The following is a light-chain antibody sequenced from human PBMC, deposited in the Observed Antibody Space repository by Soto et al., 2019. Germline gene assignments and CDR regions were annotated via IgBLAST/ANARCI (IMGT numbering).Light chain of an antibody. V-gene: IGKV3-15*01. CDR2: GAS. J-gene: IGKJ3*01. CDR3: QQDNNWPFT. Sequence: EIVMTQSPATLSVSPGERATLSCRASQSISSNLAWYQQKPGQAPRLLIYGASTRATGIPATFSGSGSGTEFTLTISSLQSEDVAVYYCQQDNNWPFTFGHGTKVDIK. CDR1: QSISSN.